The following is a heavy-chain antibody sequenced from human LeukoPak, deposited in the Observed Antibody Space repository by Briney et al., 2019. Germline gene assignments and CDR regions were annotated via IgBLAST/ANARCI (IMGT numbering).Heavy chain of an antibody. D-gene: IGHD6-13*01. CDR2: IKQDGSEK. Sequence: GGSLRLSCAASGFTFSSYWMSWVRQAPGKGLEWVANIKQDGSEKYYVDSVKGRFTISRDNSKNTLYLQMNSLRAEDTAVYYCAKAWHSSSWYFDYWGQGTLVTVSS. J-gene: IGHJ4*02. CDR1: GFTFSSYW. V-gene: IGHV3-7*01. CDR3: AKAWHSSSWYFDY.